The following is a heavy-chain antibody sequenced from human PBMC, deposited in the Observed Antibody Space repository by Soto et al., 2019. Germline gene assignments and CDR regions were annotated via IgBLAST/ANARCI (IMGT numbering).Heavy chain of an antibody. CDR1: GGSISSDDYY. CDR3: ARDLDGLHDDTSGPFPRPG. Sequence: SETLSLTCTVSGGSISSDDYYWSWIRQAPGRGLEWIGYIHSSGSIYYNPSLKSRAAMSIDTAGNQFSLKVSSVTVADTAVYYCARDLDGLHDDTSGPFPRPGWGQGTLVTVSS. D-gene: IGHD3-22*01. J-gene: IGHJ1*01. CDR2: IHSSGSI. V-gene: IGHV4-30-4*01.